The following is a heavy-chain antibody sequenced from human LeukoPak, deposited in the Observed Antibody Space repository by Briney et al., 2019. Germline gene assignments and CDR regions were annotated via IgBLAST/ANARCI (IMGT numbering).Heavy chain of an antibody. Sequence: PWETLSLTSAVYGGSFSGYYWSWIRQPAGKGLEWIGRIYTSGSTNYNPSLKSRVTISVDTSKNQFSQKLSSVTAADTAVYYCARRGWQLYYYYYMDVWGKGTTVTVSS. CDR1: GGSFSGYY. V-gene: IGHV4-59*10. CDR2: IYTSGST. J-gene: IGHJ6*03. CDR3: ARRGWQLYYYYYMDV. D-gene: IGHD6-13*01.